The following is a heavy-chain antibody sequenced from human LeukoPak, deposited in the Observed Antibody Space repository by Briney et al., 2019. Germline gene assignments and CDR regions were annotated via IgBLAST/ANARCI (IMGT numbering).Heavy chain of an antibody. J-gene: IGHJ4*02. CDR2: IIPIFGTA. CDR1: GGTFSSYA. Sequence: ASVKVSCKASGGTFSSYAISWVRQAPGQGLEWMGGIIPIFGTANYAQKFQGRVTITTDESTSTAYMDLSSLRSEDTAVYYCASLSSVTTGYSYDYWGQGTLVTVSS. V-gene: IGHV1-69*05. D-gene: IGHD4-17*01. CDR3: ASLSSVTTGYSYDY.